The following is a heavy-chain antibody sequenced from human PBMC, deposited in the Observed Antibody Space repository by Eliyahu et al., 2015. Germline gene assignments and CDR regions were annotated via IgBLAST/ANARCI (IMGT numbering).Heavy chain of an antibody. Sequence: QVQLVQSGAEVKKPGASVKVSCKASGYTFTSYDINWVRXATGQGLEWMGWMNPNSGNTGYAQKFQGRVTMTRNTSISTVYMELSSLRSEDTAVYYCARTVDSSDYQGAGWYFDLWGRGTLVTVSS. CDR3: ARTVDSSDYQGAGWYFDL. CDR2: MNPNSGNT. J-gene: IGHJ2*01. CDR1: GYTFTSYD. V-gene: IGHV1-8*01. D-gene: IGHD3-22*01.